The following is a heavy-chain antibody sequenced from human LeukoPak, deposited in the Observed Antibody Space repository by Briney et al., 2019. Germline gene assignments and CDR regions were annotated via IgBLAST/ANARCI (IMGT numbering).Heavy chain of an antibody. CDR2: IRYDGNNK. CDR1: GFSFSDYA. D-gene: IGHD6-19*01. Sequence: PGGSLRLSCAASGFSFSDYAMHWVRQAPGKGLEWVAFIRYDGNNKYYADSVKGRFSISRDNSKNTLYLQMNSLRTEDTAVYYCAKDRVKYTSVWMNSLFDHWDQGTLVTVSS. CDR3: AKDRVKYTSVWMNSLFDH. J-gene: IGHJ4*02. V-gene: IGHV3-30*02.